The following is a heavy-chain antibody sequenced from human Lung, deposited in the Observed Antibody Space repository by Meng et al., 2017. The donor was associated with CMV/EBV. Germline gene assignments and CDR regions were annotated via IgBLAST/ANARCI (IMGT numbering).Heavy chain of an antibody. J-gene: IGHJ6*02. CDR1: GLTFSSHP. CDR2: ISGSGGST. CDR3: AKASIRGDV. D-gene: IGHD3-3*01. V-gene: IGHV3-23*01. Sequence: GESLKISCVASGLTFSSHPMTWVRQAPGKGLEWVSSISGSGGSTYSADSVQGRFTISRDNSKNTLYLQMNSLRAEDTAVYYCAKASIRGDVWGQGTTVTVSS.